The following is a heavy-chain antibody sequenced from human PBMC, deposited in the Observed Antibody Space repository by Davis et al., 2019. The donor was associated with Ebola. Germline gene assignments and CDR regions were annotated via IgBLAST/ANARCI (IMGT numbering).Heavy chain of an antibody. Sequence: PGGSLRLSCRVSGFDFTKYAMTWVRQAPGKGLAWVSSLNFRGDEPYYAASVRGRFTISRDNLQRPLSLQMNTLSDDDTAIYDCTKSSGGVTFNYMDAWGKGTMVTVSS. V-gene: IGHV3-23*01. CDR2: LNFRGDEP. J-gene: IGHJ6*03. D-gene: IGHD3-16*01. CDR3: TKSSGGVTFNYMDA. CDR1: GFDFTKYA.